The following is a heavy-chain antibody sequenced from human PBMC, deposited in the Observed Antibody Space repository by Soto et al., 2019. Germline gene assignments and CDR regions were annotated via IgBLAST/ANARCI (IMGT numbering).Heavy chain of an antibody. CDR2: IIPIFGTA. D-gene: IGHD5-18*01. CDR1: GGTFSSYA. Sequence: SVKVSCKASGGTFSSYAISWVRQAPGQGLEWMGGIIPIFGTANYAQKFQGRVTITADESTSTAYMELSSLRSEDTAVYYCARDERDTAMVVDNSYYYYGMDVWGQGTTVTVSS. CDR3: ARDERDTAMVVDNSYYYYGMDV. J-gene: IGHJ6*02. V-gene: IGHV1-69*13.